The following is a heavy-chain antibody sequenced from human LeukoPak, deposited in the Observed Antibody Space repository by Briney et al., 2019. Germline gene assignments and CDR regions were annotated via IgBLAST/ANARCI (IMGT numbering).Heavy chain of an antibody. V-gene: IGHV4-34*01. D-gene: IGHD7-27*01. Sequence: NPSETLSLTCAVYGGSFSGYYWSWIRQPPGKGLEWIGEINHSGSTNYNPSLKSRVTISVDTSKNQFSLKLSSVTAADTAVYYCARALGRDYWGQGTLVTVSS. CDR2: INHSGST. J-gene: IGHJ4*02. CDR1: GGSFSGYY. CDR3: ARALGRDY.